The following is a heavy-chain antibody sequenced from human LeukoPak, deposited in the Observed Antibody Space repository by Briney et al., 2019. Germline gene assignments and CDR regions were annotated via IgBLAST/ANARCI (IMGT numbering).Heavy chain of an antibody. Sequence: SETLSLTCSVSGGSISSGSYYWGWIRQPPGKGLEWIGSIYYSGSTYYNPSLKSRVTISVDTSKNQFSLKLSSVTAADTAVYYCARRDGYNLLYYWGQGTLVTVSS. D-gene: IGHD5-24*01. CDR1: GGSISSGSYY. J-gene: IGHJ4*02. CDR3: ARRDGYNLLYY. V-gene: IGHV4-39*01. CDR2: IYYSGST.